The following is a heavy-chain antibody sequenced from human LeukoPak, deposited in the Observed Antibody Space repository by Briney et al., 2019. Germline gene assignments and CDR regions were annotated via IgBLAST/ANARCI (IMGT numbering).Heavy chain of an antibody. V-gene: IGHV3-48*03. Sequence: GGSLRLSCAASGFTFSSYEMNWVRQAPGKGLVWVSYISSSGGTVYYADSVKGRFTISRDNAKNSLYLQMNSLRAEDTAVYYCARYGNPDRSGSYDYWGQGTLVTVSS. CDR3: ARYGNPDRSGSYDY. J-gene: IGHJ4*02. CDR1: GFTFSSYE. CDR2: ISSSGGTV. D-gene: IGHD3-10*01.